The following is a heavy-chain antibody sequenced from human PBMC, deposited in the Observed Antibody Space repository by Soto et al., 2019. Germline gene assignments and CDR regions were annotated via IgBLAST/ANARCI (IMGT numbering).Heavy chain of an antibody. CDR3: AREGVAAAGTVDGAFDI. CDR1: GFTFSSYS. V-gene: IGHV3-21*01. CDR2: ISSSSSYI. Sequence: EVQLVESGGGLVKPGGSLRLSCAASGFTFSSYSMNWVRQAPGKGLEWVSSISSSSSYIYYADSVKGRFTISRDNAKNSLYLQMKSLRAEDTAVYYCAREGVAAAGTVDGAFDIWGQGTMVTVSS. J-gene: IGHJ3*02. D-gene: IGHD6-13*01.